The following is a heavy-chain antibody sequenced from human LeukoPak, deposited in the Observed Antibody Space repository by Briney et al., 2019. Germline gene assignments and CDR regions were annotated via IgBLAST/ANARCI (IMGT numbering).Heavy chain of an antibody. CDR2: ISSSSSYI. J-gene: IGHJ4*02. D-gene: IGHD4-23*01. V-gene: IGHV3-21*01. Sequence: GGSLRLSCAASGFTFSSYSMNWVRQAPGKGLEWVSSISSSSSYIYYADSVKGRFTISRDNAKNSLYLQMNSLRAEDTAVYYCARDSTVVTLGYFDYWGQGTLVTVSS. CDR1: GFTFSSYS. CDR3: ARDSTVVTLGYFDY.